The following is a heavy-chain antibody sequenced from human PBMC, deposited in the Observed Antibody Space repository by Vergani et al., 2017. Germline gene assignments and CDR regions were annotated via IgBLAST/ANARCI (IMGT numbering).Heavy chain of an antibody. CDR2: ISSGGGDI. D-gene: IGHD3-10*01. Sequence: EVQLLESGGGLVQPAGSRRLSCAGAGFTFDTYTMAYVRQAPGKGLEWVATISSGGGDIFYADSVKGRFTISRDNSKNTLFLQMNSLKDEDTAVYYCTTAWGLYYLHGEYFQYWGRGTLVSVSS. V-gene: IGHV3-23*01. CDR3: TTAWGLYYLHGEYFQY. CDR1: GFTFDTYT. J-gene: IGHJ1*01.